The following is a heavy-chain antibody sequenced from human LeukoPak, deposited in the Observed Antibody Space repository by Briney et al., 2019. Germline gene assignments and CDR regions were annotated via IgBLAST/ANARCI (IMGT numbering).Heavy chain of an antibody. CDR1: GGSFSGYY. CDR3: AREGGSSSGWYGNWFDP. Sequence: NPSETLSLTCAVYGGSFSGYYWSWIRQPPGKGLEWIGEINHSGSTNYNPSLKSRVTISVDTSKNQFSLKLSSVTAADTAVYYCAREGGSSSGWYGNWFDPWGQGTLVTVSS. CDR2: INHSGST. V-gene: IGHV4-34*01. D-gene: IGHD6-19*01. J-gene: IGHJ5*02.